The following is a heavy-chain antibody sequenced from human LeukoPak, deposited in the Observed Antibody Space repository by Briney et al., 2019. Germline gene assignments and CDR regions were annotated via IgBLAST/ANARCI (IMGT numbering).Heavy chain of an antibody. CDR2: ISYDGGRK. J-gene: IGHJ4*02. Sequence: TGGSLRLSCSASGFTFSNYDMHWVRQAPGKGLEWVALISYDGGRKYFADSVKGRFTISRDNSKNTMHLQMDSLTLEDTAVYYCARRGYPPGCGDYWGQGTLVTVSS. D-gene: IGHD5-18*01. CDR3: ARRGYPPGCGDY. CDR1: GFTFSNYD. V-gene: IGHV3-30*03.